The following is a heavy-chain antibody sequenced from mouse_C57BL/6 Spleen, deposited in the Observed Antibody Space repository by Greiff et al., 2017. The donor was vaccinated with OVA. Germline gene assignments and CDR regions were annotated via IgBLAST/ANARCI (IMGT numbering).Heavy chain of an antibody. J-gene: IGHJ3*01. CDR1: GFTFSSYG. CDR3: ARQDPNWDGAY. CDR2: ISSGGSYT. Sequence: EVQLQESGGDLVKPGGSLKLSCAASGFTFSSYGMSWVRQTPDKRLEWVATISSGGSYTYYPDSVKGRFTISRDNAKNTLYLQMSSLKSEDTAMYYCARQDPNWDGAYWGQGTLVTVSA. D-gene: IGHD4-1*01. V-gene: IGHV5-6*01.